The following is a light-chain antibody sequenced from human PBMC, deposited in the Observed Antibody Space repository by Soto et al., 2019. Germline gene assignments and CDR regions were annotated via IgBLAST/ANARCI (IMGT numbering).Light chain of an antibody. CDR2: ENN. V-gene: IGLV1-40*01. CDR3: QSYDSSLSGYV. Sequence: QSVLTQPPSVSEAPGQRVTISCTGSSSNIGAGYEAHWYQQVPGTAPKLLISENNTRPSGVPDRFSGSKSGTSAALAITGLHDEDEAEYYCQSYDSSLSGYVFGTGTKVTVL. J-gene: IGLJ1*01. CDR1: SSNIGAGYE.